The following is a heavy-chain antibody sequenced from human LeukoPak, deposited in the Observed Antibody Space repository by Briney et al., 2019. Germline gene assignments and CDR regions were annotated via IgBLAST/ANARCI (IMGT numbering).Heavy chain of an antibody. CDR2: AYHSGST. CDR3: ARAMRMTTVTTNYYYGMDV. CDR1: GYSISSAYY. Sequence: PSETLSLTCTVSGYSISSAYYWGWIRQSPGKGLEWIGSAYHSGSTDYNPSLKSRVTISVDTSKNQFSLKLRSVTDADTAVYYCARAMRMTTVTTNYYYGMDVWGQGSTVTVSS. V-gene: IGHV4-38-2*02. J-gene: IGHJ6*02. D-gene: IGHD4-17*01.